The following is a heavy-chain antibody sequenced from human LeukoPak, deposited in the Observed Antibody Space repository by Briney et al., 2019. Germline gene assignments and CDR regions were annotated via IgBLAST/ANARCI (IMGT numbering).Heavy chain of an antibody. Sequence: GGSLRLSCAASGFTFTNAWMNWVRQAPGKGLEWAGRIKSKADGETIDYAAPVKGRFTFSRDDSKNMLYLQMNSLKSEDTAVYYCSTLTSRGLSDSWGQGTLVTVSS. CDR3: STLTSRGLSDS. D-gene: IGHD1-20*01. J-gene: IGHJ4*02. V-gene: IGHV3-15*07. CDR1: GFTFTNAW. CDR2: IKSKADGETI.